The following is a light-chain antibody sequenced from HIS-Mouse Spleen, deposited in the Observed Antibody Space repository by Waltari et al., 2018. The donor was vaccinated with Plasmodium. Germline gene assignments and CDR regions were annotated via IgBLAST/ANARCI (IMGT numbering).Light chain of an antibody. Sequence: AIWLTQSPSLLSASTGDRVTISCRMSQGISIYLAWYKQKPGKAPELLIYAASTLQSGVPSRFSGSGSGTDFTLTISCLQSEDFATYYCQQYYSFPYTFGQGTKLEIK. V-gene: IGKV1D-8*02. CDR3: QQYYSFPYT. CDR1: QGISIY. CDR2: AAS. J-gene: IGKJ2*01.